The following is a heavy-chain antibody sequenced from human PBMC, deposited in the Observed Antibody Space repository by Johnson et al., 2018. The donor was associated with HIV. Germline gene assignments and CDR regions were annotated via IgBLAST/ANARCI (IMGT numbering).Heavy chain of an antibody. CDR1: GFTFDDHG. J-gene: IGHJ3*02. CDR2: INWSGGTT. CDR3: ARDGGIQLWSAFDI. V-gene: IGHV3-20*04. D-gene: IGHD5-18*01. Sequence: EQLVVSGGGVERPGGSLRLSCAGSGFTFDDHGMSWVRQVPGKGLEWVSGINWSGGTTGYADSVKGRFTISRDNSKNTLYLQMNSLRAEDTAVYYCARDGGIQLWSAFDIWGQGTMVTVSS.